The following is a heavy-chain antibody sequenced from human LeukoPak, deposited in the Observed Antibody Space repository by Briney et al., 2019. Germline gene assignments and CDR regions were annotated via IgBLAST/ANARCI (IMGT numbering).Heavy chain of an antibody. J-gene: IGHJ4*02. CDR1: GGSISSYY. V-gene: IGHV4-4*07. Sequence: SETLSLTCTVSGGSISSYYWSWIRQPAGKGLEWIGRIYTSGSTNYNPSLKSRVTMSVDTSKNQFSLKLSSVTAADTAVYYCASSPSTVVDFDYRGQGTLVTVSS. CDR3: ASSPSTVVDFDY. D-gene: IGHD2-15*01. CDR2: IYTSGST.